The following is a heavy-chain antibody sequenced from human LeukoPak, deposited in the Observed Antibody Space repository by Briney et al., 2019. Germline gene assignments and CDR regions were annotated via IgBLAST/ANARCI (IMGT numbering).Heavy chain of an antibody. CDR1: GFTFSSYG. Sequence: GGSLRLSCAASGFTFSSYGMHWVRQAPGKGLEWVAVISYDGSNKYYADSVKGRFTISRDNSKNTLYLQMSSLRAEDTAVYYCAKDFLTDIVVVVAATSYGMDVWGKGTTVTVSS. D-gene: IGHD2-15*01. J-gene: IGHJ6*04. CDR3: AKDFLTDIVVVVAATSYGMDV. V-gene: IGHV3-30*18. CDR2: ISYDGSNK.